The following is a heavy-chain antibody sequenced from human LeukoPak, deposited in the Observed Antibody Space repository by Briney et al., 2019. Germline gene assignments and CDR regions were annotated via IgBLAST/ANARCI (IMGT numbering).Heavy chain of an antibody. CDR1: GFTFSTYG. Sequence: GGSLRLSCAASGFTFSTYGMNWVRQAPGKGLEWVSGISPSGDITYYADSVMGRFSISRDNAKNSLYLQMKSLRAEDTAVYYCASHGWNLYYFDYWGQGTLVTVSS. CDR3: ASHGWNLYYFDY. J-gene: IGHJ4*02. D-gene: IGHD3-10*01. CDR2: ISPSGDIT. V-gene: IGHV3-23*01.